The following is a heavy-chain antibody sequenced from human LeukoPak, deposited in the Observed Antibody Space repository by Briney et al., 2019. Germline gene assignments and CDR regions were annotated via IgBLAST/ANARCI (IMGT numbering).Heavy chain of an antibody. CDR1: GFTFRVYA. V-gene: IGHV3-21*05. D-gene: IGHD5-18*01. CDR2: IDSDSSDI. Sequence: GGSLRLSCAASGFTFRVYAMNWVRQAPGKGLEWVSYIDSDSSDILYAGSVKGRFTISRDIARNSLYLQMNSLRVEDTAVYYCASDMNPPQLIDYWGQGALVIVSS. CDR3: ASDMNPPQLIDY. J-gene: IGHJ4*02.